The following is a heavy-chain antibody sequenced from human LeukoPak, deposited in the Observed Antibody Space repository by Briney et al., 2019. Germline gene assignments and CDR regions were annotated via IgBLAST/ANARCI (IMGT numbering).Heavy chain of an antibody. Sequence: SETLSLTCTVSGGSVSSGSYYWSWIRQPPGKGLEWIGYIYYSGSTNYNPSLKSRVTISVDTSKNQFSLKLSTVTAADTAVYYCASLWGYYGSEHFQHWGQGTLVTVSS. CDR3: ASLWGYYGSEHFQH. J-gene: IGHJ1*01. V-gene: IGHV4-61*01. CDR2: IYYSGST. D-gene: IGHD3-10*01. CDR1: GGSVSSGSYY.